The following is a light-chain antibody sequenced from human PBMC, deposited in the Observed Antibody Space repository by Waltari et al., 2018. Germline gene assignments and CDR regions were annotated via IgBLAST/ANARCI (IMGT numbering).Light chain of an antibody. J-gene: IGLJ3*02. CDR2: GTN. CDR3: VLYMGSGIWV. CDR1: SGSVSTNYY. Sequence: QTVVTQEPSFSVSPGGTVTLTCGLSSGSVSTNYYPRWYQPTPGRAPRTPIYGTNTRSAGVADRFSGSILGNKAAHTITGAQADDESYYYCVLYMGSGIWVFGGGTKLTVL. V-gene: IGLV8-61*01.